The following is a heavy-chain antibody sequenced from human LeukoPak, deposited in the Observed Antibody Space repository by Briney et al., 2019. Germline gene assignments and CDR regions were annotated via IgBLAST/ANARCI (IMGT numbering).Heavy chain of an antibody. D-gene: IGHD3-22*01. CDR3: ARDPGGYYDSSGYYYDY. V-gene: IGHV3-48*01. CDR2: ITSSSANT. J-gene: IGHJ4*02. Sequence: PGGSLRLSCPGSGFTFSSYSMNWVRQAPGKGLEWISYITSSSANTFYADSVKGRFTISRDNVKNSLFLQMNSLRVEDTAVYYCARDPGGYYDSSGYYYDYWGQGTLVTVSS. CDR1: GFTFSSYS.